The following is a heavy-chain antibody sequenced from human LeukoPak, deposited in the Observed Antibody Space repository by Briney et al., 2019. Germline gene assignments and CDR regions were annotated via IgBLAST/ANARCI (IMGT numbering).Heavy chain of an antibody. Sequence: SQTLSLTCTVSGGATRSYYWSWIRQPPGKRLEWIGDIYYSGSTNYNPSLKSRVTMSVDTSKNQFSLKLSSVTAADTAVYYCARDGCGGDCYSGPAGFDPWGQGTLVTVSS. CDR2: IYYSGST. CDR1: GGATRSYY. J-gene: IGHJ5*02. CDR3: ARDGCGGDCYSGPAGFDP. D-gene: IGHD2-21*02. V-gene: IGHV4-59*01.